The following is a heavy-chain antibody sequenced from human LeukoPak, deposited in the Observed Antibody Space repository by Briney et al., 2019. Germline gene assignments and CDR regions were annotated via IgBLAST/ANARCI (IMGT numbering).Heavy chain of an antibody. CDR1: GFTFSSYG. CDR2: ISYDGSNK. CDR3: AKDCCGYSYGSNFDY. D-gene: IGHD5-18*01. V-gene: IGHV3-30*18. Sequence: GGSLRLSCAASGFTFSSYGMHWVRQAPGKGLEWVAVISYDGSNKYYADSVKGRFTTSRDNSKNTLYLQMNSLRAEDTAVYYCAKDCCGYSYGSNFDYWGQGTLVTVSS. J-gene: IGHJ4*02.